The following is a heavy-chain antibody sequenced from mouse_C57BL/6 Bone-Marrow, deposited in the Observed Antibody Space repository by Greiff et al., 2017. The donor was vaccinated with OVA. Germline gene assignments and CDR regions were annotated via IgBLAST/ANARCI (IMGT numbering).Heavy chain of an antibody. Sequence: VQLQQSGPELVKPGASVKISCKASGYSFTGYYMNWVKQSPEKSLEWIGEINPSTGGTTYNQKFKAKATLTVDKSSSTAYMQLKSLTSEDSAVYYCARRWLGAMDYWGQGTSVTVSS. V-gene: IGHV1-42*01. CDR3: ARRWLGAMDY. CDR1: GYSFTGYY. D-gene: IGHD1-1*02. J-gene: IGHJ4*01. CDR2: INPSTGGT.